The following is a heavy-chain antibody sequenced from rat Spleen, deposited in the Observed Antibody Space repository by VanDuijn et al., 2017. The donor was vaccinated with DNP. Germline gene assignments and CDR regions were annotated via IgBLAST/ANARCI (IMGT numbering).Heavy chain of an antibody. CDR2: INSDGGSS. V-gene: IGHV5-58*01. CDR3: TRDKGYGYNSLDY. J-gene: IGHJ2*01. CDR1: GFTFSSYW. D-gene: IGHD1-9*01. Sequence: EVQLVESGGGLVQPGRSLKLSCVASGFTFSSYWMYWIRQAPGKGLEWVASINSDGGSSYYSDSVKGRFTISRDNAENTVYLQMNSLRSEDTATYYCTRDKGYGYNSLDYWGQGVMVTVSS.